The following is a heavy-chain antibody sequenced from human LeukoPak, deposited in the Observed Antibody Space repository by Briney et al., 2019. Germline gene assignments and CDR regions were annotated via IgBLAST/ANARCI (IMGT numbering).Heavy chain of an antibody. CDR1: GFTFSSYG. V-gene: IGHV3-30*03. CDR2: ISYDASNE. D-gene: IGHD6-19*01. J-gene: IGHJ6*02. Sequence: PGRTLRLSCAASGFTFSSYGMHWVRQAPGKGLEWVAVISYDASNEYYADSVKGRFTISRDNSKNILYLQMNSLRAEDTGVYYCARDGTPLGSGYNYYRGTDVWGQGTTVTVSS. CDR3: ARDGTPLGSGYNYYRGTDV.